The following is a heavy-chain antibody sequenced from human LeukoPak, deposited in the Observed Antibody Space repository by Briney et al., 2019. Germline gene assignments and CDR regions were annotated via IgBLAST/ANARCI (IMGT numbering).Heavy chain of an antibody. CDR3: ARANCGSGSLDY. CDR1: GGSISSYY. Sequence: KPSETLSLTCTVSGGSISSYYWSWIRQPPGKGLEWIGYIYYSGSTNYNPSLKRRVTISVDTSKNQFSLKLSSVTAADTAVYYCARANCGSGSLDYWGHGTLVTVSS. CDR2: IYYSGST. D-gene: IGHD3-10*01. V-gene: IGHV4-59*01. J-gene: IGHJ4*01.